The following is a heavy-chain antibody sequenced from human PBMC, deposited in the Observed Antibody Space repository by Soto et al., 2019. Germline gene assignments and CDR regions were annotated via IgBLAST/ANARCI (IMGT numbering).Heavy chain of an antibody. J-gene: IGHJ5*02. CDR1: GYSLTSYW. V-gene: IGHV5-51*01. D-gene: IGHD6-13*01. Sequence: PGESLKISCKGSGYSLTSYWIGWVRQMPGKGLEWMGIIYPGDSDTRYSPSFQGQVNISADKSISTAHLQWSSLKASDPAMYYCARLGSSSFHWFDPWGQGTLVTVSS. CDR2: IYPGDSDT. CDR3: ARLGSSSFHWFDP.